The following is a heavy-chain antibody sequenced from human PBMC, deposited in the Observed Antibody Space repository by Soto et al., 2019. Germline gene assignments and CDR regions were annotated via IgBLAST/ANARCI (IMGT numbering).Heavy chain of an antibody. D-gene: IGHD5-12*01. Sequence: QLQLQESGSGLVKPSQTLSLTCAVSGGSISSGGYSWSWIRQPPGKGLEWIGYIFHSGSTYYNPSLKSRVTISVDRSKNQFSRKLSSVSAADTAVYYCAAGGGLPRYYWGQGTLVTVSS. CDR1: GGSISSGGYS. V-gene: IGHV4-30-2*01. J-gene: IGHJ4*02. CDR2: IFHSGST. CDR3: AAGGGLPRYY.